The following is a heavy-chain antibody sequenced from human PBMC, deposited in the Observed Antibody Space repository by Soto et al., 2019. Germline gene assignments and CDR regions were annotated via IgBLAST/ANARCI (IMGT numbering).Heavy chain of an antibody. Sequence: GGSLRLSCTASGFTFGDYAMSWFRQAPGKGLEWVGFIRSKAYGGTTEYAAAVKGRFTISRDDSKSIAYLQMNSLKTEDTAVYYCTRGSDSGLYYMDVWGKGTTVTVSS. J-gene: IGHJ6*03. D-gene: IGHD1-26*01. V-gene: IGHV3-49*03. CDR3: TRGSDSGLYYMDV. CDR1: GFTFGDYA. CDR2: IRSKAYGGTT.